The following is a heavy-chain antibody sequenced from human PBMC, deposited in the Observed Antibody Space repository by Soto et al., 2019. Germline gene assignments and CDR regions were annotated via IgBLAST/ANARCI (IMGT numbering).Heavy chain of an antibody. CDR3: ARKRVVYASGWFGGGFDP. CDR1: GFTFSSYA. V-gene: IGHV3-23*01. CDR2: ISGSGGST. D-gene: IGHD3-10*01. Sequence: EVQLLESGGGLVQPGGSLRLSCAASGFTFSSYAMSWVRQAPGKGLEWVSAISGSGGSTYYADSVKGRFTISRDNSKNSVYLQMNTLRVEDTAVYYCARKRVVYASGWFGGGFDPWGQGTLVTVSS. J-gene: IGHJ5*02.